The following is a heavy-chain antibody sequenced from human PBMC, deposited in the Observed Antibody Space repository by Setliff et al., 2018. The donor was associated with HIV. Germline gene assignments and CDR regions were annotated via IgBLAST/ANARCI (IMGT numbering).Heavy chain of an antibody. V-gene: IGHV4-31*03. CDR2: IYYTGST. CDR1: GGSSSSGGYY. Sequence: SETLSLTCTVPGGSSSSGGYYWSWIRQHPGKGLEWIGYIYYTGSTDYNPSLKSRVTISLDTSKHQFSLKLSSVTAADTAVYYCARPFDWGSSHPLGYWSQGTLVTVSS. D-gene: IGHD3-9*01. CDR3: ARPFDWGSSHPLGY. J-gene: IGHJ4*02.